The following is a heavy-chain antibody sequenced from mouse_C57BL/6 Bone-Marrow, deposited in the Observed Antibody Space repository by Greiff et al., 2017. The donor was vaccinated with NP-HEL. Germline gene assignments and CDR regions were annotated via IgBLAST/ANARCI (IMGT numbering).Heavy chain of an antibody. CDR1: GFTFSDYG. V-gene: IGHV5-17*01. J-gene: IGHJ1*03. Sequence: EVHLVESGGGLVKPGGSLKLSCAASGFTFSDYGMHCVRQAPEKGLEWVAYISSGSSTIYYADTVKGRFTISRDTAKNTLFLQMTSLRSEDTAMYYCARKGPIYYGKRDWYFDVWGTGTTVTVSS. CDR3: ARKGPIYYGKRDWYFDV. D-gene: IGHD2-1*01. CDR2: ISSGSSTI.